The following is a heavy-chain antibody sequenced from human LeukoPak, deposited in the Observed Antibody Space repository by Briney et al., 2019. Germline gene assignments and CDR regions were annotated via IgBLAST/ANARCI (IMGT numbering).Heavy chain of an antibody. Sequence: GGALRLSCAASGVTFSSYSMNWVREAPGEGLERVSYIISSSSTIYYADSVKSRFTISRDNATNTLYLQINSLRAAETAVYYCAPRGRGSEIDDWGQGTLVTVSS. CDR3: APRGRGSEIDD. D-gene: IGHD3-10*01. V-gene: IGHV3-48*04. J-gene: IGHJ4*02. CDR2: IISSSSTI. CDR1: GVTFSSYS.